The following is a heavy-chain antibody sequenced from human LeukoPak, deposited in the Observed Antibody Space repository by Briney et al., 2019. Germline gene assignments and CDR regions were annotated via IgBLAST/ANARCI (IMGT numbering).Heavy chain of an antibody. V-gene: IGHV4-4*07. Sequence: KSSETLSLTCTASGGPISNYYWSWIRQPAGKGLEWIGRIYSSGSANYNLFLKSRVTMSVDTSKSQVSLKLTSVTAADTAVYYCAREGSCAGGGCYRADFDSWGQGTLVTVSS. D-gene: IGHD2-8*02. CDR3: AREGSCAGGGCYRADFDS. CDR1: GGPISNYY. CDR2: IYSSGSA. J-gene: IGHJ4*02.